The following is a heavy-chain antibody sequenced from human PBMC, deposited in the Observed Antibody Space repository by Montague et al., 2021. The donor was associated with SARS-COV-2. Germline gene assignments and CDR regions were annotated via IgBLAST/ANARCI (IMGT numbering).Heavy chain of an antibody. CDR1: GGSITRNYY. Sequence: SETLSLTCTVSGGSITRNYYWGWIRQPPGKGLGWVGNIYYSGTTFINPSLESRVTISVDASKNQFSLNLTSVTAADTAVYYCARPLVRGVPKAFDIWGQGALVIVSS. CDR3: ARPLVRGVPKAFDI. D-gene: IGHD3-10*01. V-gene: IGHV4-39*01. J-gene: IGHJ3*02. CDR2: IYYSGTT.